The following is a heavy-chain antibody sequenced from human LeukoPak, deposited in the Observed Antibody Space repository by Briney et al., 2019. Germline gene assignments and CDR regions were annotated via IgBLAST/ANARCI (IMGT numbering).Heavy chain of an antibody. V-gene: IGHV4-38-2*01. CDR2: IYHSGST. D-gene: IGHD6-19*01. J-gene: IGHJ4*02. CDR1: GYSISSGYY. Sequence: PSQNLSLTCAVSGYSISSGYYWGWIRQPPGKGLEWIGSIYHSGSTYYNPSLKSRVTISVGTSKNQFSLKLSSVTAADTAVYYCASLPSSGWYFPTKFDYWGQGTLVTVSS. CDR3: ASLPSSGWYFPTKFDY.